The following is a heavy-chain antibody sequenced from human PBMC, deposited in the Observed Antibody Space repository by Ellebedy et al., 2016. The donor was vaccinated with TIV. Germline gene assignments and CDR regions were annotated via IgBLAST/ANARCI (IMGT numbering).Heavy chain of an antibody. V-gene: IGHV4-34*01. J-gene: IGHJ4*02. Sequence: SETLSLXXAVSGGSFSGFYWSWIRQTPGMGLGWLGDIDYSGRVSYTPSLKSRLAMSIDTSKNQFALNLTSVTAADTALYYCARGGVRFLGWLSKEFDYWGQGTLITVSS. CDR3: ARGGVRFLGWLSKEFDY. D-gene: IGHD3-3*01. CDR1: GGSFSGFY. CDR2: IDYSGRV.